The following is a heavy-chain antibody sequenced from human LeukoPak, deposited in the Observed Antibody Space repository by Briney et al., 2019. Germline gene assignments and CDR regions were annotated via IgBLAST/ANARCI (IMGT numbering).Heavy chain of an antibody. CDR3: ARDKRGFGELLSRPEFDP. D-gene: IGHD3-10*01. V-gene: IGHV3-48*04. CDR1: GFTFSSYS. Sequence: PGGSLRLSCAASGFTFSSYSMNWVRQAPGKGLEWVSYISSSSSTIYYADSVKGRFTISRDNAKNSLYLQMNSLRAEDTAVYYCARDKRGFGELLSRPEFDPWGQGTLVTVSS. J-gene: IGHJ5*02. CDR2: ISSSSSTI.